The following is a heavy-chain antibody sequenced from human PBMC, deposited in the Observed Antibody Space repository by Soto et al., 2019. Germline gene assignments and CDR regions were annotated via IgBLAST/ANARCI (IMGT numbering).Heavy chain of an antibody. CDR2: ISPKSTYT. CDR3: ARGGGGGLFEH. J-gene: IGHJ4*02. Sequence: QVHLVESGGGLVKPGGSLRLSCATSGFPVSDYYMSWIRQAPGKGLEWLSHISPKSTYTNYADSVKGRFTISRDNTKNSLFLQMNSLGVEDTAVYYCARGGGGGLFEHWGQGVLVTVSS. D-gene: IGHD2-21*01. V-gene: IGHV3-11*06. CDR1: GFPVSDYY.